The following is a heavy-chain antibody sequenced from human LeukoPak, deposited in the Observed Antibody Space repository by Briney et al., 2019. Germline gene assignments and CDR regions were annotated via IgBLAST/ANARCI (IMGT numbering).Heavy chain of an antibody. CDR1: GYTFTAYY. CDR2: INPNTGGT. V-gene: IGHV1-2*06. D-gene: IGHD3-16*01. Sequence: ASVRVSCRASGYTFTAYYMHWVRQAPGQGLEWMGRINPNTGGTNYAQKFQGRVTMTGDTSISTAYMELSRLTSDDTAVYYCARIGGAHNFDYWGQGTLVTVSS. CDR3: ARIGGAHNFDY. J-gene: IGHJ4*02.